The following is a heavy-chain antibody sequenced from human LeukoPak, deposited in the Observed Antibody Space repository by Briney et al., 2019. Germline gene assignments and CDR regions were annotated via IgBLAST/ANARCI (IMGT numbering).Heavy chain of an antibody. J-gene: IGHJ4*02. CDR2: ISSSATYI. V-gene: IGHV3-21*01. CDR3: ATWDDYGDFVAFEY. CDR1: GFTFSSYT. Sequence: PGGSLRLSCGGSGFTFSSYTMNWVRQAPGKGLEWVASISSSATYIYYADSVRGRFTISRADAKKSVFLHMNSLRAEDTAVYFCATWDDYGDFVAFEYWGQGTLVTVSS. D-gene: IGHD4-17*01.